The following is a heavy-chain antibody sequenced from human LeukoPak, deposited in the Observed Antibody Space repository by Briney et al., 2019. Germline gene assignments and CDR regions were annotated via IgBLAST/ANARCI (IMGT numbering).Heavy chain of an antibody. CDR2: ISWNSVNI. D-gene: IGHD3-22*01. CDR1: GFTLDDYA. J-gene: IGHJ4*02. V-gene: IGHV3-9*03. Sequence: GXSLRLSCAASGFTLDDYAMHWVRPAPGKGLEWVSGISWNSVNIVYADSVKGRFTISRDNAKNSLYLQMNSLRAEDMALYYCAKGTMIVVAVGDYFDYWGQGTLVTVSS. CDR3: AKGTMIVVAVGDYFDY.